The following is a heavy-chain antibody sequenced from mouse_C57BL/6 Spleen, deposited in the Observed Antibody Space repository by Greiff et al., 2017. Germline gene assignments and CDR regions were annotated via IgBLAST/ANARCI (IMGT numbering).Heavy chain of an antibody. V-gene: IGHV1-55*01. CDR2: IYPGSGST. J-gene: IGHJ4*01. CDR1: GYTFTSYW. Sequence: QVQLQQPGAELVKPGASVKMSCKASGYTFTSYWITWVKQRPGQGLEWIGDIYPGSGSTNYNEKFKSKAILTVDTSSSTAYMQLSSLTSEDSAVYYCARIFHYYGSSYEAMDYWGQGTSVTVSS. CDR3: ARIFHYYGSSYEAMDY. D-gene: IGHD1-1*01.